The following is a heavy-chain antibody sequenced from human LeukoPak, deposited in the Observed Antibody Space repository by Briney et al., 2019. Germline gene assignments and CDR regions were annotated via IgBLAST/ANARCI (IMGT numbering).Heavy chain of an antibody. D-gene: IGHD1-7*01. CDR2: ISSSSTYI. V-gene: IGHV3-21*01. J-gene: IGHJ4*02. CDR1: GFTFSSYS. CDR3: ARAATGTFDY. Sequence: GGSLRLSCAASGFTFSSYSMNWVRQAPGKGLEWVSYISSSSTYIYYADSVKGRFTISRDNAKNPLDLQMNSLRAEDTAVYYCARAATGTFDYWGQGTLVTVSS.